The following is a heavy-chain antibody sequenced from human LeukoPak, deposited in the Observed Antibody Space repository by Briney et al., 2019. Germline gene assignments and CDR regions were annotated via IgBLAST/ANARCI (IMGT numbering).Heavy chain of an antibody. Sequence: GGSLRLSCAASGFTFSSYAMSWVRQAPGKGLEWVSAISGSGGSTYYADSVKGRFTISRDNSKNTLYLQMNSLRAEDTAVYYCARSMAAAGLPSYYYGMDVWGQGTTVTVSS. D-gene: IGHD6-13*01. J-gene: IGHJ6*02. CDR3: ARSMAAAGLPSYYYGMDV. CDR1: GFTFSSYA. CDR2: ISGSGGST. V-gene: IGHV3-23*01.